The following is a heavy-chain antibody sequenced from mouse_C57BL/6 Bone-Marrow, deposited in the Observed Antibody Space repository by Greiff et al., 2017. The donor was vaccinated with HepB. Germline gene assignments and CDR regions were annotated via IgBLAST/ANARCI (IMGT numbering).Heavy chain of an antibody. CDR1: GYTFTSYT. CDR2: INPSSGYT. Sequence: QVQLQQSGAELARPGASVKMSCKASGYTFTSYTMNWVKQRPGQGLEWIGYINPSSGYTKYNQKFKDKATLTADKSSSTAYMQLSSLTSEDSAVYYCARAPYGNYPYYYAMDYWGQGTSVTVSS. CDR3: ARAPYGNYPYYYAMDY. D-gene: IGHD2-1*01. V-gene: IGHV1-4*01. J-gene: IGHJ4*01.